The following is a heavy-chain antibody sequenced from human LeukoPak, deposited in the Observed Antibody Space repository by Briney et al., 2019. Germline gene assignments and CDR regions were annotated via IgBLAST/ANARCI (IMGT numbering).Heavy chain of an antibody. CDR2: INSDGTST. Sequence: GGSLRLSCAASGFTFSSYWMHWVRQVPGKGLVWVSRINSDGTSTYYADSVKGRFTISRDNSKNTLYLQMNSLRAEDTAVYYCAKAWLEQGGMFDYWGQGTPVTVSS. CDR3: AKAWLEQGGMFDY. D-gene: IGHD1/OR15-1a*01. CDR1: GFTFSSYW. J-gene: IGHJ4*02. V-gene: IGHV3-74*01.